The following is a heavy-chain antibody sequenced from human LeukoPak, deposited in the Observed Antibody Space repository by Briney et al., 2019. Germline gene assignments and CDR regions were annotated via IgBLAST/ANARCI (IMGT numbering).Heavy chain of an antibody. V-gene: IGHV3-30-3*01. J-gene: IGHJ4*02. D-gene: IGHD3-22*01. CDR3: ATVGPRGRNYYYDSSGYYVYFDY. CDR2: ISYDGSNK. Sequence: ESGGSLRLSCAASGFTFSSYAMHWVRQAPGKGLEWVAVISYDGSNKYYADSVKGRFTISRDNSKNTLYLQMNSLRAEDTAVYYCATVGPRGRNYYYDSSGYYVYFDYWGQGTLVTVSS. CDR1: GFTFSSYA.